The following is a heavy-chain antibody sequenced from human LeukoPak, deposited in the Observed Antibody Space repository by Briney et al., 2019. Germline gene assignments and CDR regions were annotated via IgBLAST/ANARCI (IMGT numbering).Heavy chain of an antibody. CDR1: GYTFTSYG. Sequence: ASVKVSCKASGYTFTSYGISWVRQASGQGLEWMGWISAYNGYTKYAQKFQGRFTMTEDKSPDTAYMELSSLRSADTAVYYCATVQKQDYDTRPYYDHWGQGTLVTVSS. V-gene: IGHV1-18*01. CDR3: ATVQKQDYDTRPYYDH. J-gene: IGHJ4*02. D-gene: IGHD3-22*01. CDR2: ISAYNGYT.